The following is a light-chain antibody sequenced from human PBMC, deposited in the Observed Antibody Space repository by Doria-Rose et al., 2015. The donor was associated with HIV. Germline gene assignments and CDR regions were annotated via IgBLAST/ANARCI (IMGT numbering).Light chain of an antibody. CDR3: HQYNNWPT. Sequence: TQSPETLPVFPGESATLSCRASQSVSTDLAWYQHKPGQAPRLLIWGASTRATGITARFSGSGSGTEFTLTISSLQSEDFAIYFCHQYNNWPTFGQGTRLDIK. V-gene: IGKV3-15*01. CDR2: GAS. CDR1: QSVSTD. J-gene: IGKJ5*01.